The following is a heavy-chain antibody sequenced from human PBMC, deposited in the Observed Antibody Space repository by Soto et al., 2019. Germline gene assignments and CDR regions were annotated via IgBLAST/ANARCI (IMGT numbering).Heavy chain of an antibody. CDR2: IYWDDDK. D-gene: IGHD4-17*01. J-gene: IGHJ4*02. Sequence: QITLKESGPTLVKPTQTLTLTCTFSGFSLSTSGVGMGWIRQPPGKALEWLALIYWDDDKRYSPSLKSRLTITKDTSKTQVVLTMTKMDPVDTATYYRAHSLTTVTTLDFWGQGTLVTVSS. V-gene: IGHV2-5*02. CDR3: AHSLTTVTTLDF. CDR1: GFSLSTSGVG.